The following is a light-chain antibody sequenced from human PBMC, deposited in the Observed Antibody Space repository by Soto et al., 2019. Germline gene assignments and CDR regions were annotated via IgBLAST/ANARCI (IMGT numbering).Light chain of an antibody. J-gene: IGLJ2*01. V-gene: IGLV1-47*01. CDR1: STNIGSNH. CDR2: RSD. Sequence: QSVLTQPPSASGTPGQRVTISCSGSSTNIGSNHVYWYQQFPGMAPKLLMYRSDQRRTGVADRFSGSKSGTSASLATSGLRSDEEADYYCSARYDSLSGVVFGGGTKLTVL. CDR3: SARYDSLSGVV.